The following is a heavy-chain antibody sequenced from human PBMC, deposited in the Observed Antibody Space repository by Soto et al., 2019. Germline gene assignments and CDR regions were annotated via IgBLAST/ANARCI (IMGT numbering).Heavy chain of an antibody. CDR1: GFTFSSYG. J-gene: IGHJ6*02. D-gene: IGHD4-17*01. V-gene: IGHV3-33*01. Sequence: QVQLVESGGGVVQPGRSLRLSCAASGFTFSSYGMHWVRQAPGKGLEWVAVIWYDGSNKYYADSVKGRFTISRDNSKNTXXLQMNSLRAEDTAVYYCARDLGYGDYPYYYYGMDVWGQGTTVTVSS. CDR2: IWYDGSNK. CDR3: ARDLGYGDYPYYYYGMDV.